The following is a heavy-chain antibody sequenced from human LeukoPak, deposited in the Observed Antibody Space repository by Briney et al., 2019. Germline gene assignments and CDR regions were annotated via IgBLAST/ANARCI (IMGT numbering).Heavy chain of an antibody. Sequence: SETLSLTSTVSGGSISSYYWSWIRQPAGKGLEWIGRIYTSGSTNYNPSLKSRVTMSVDTSKNQFSLNLSSVTAADTAVYYCAREISGTYYNPLGYMDVWGKGTTVTVSS. CDR2: IYTSGST. J-gene: IGHJ6*03. V-gene: IGHV4-4*07. CDR1: GGSISSYY. CDR3: AREISGTYYNPLGYMDV. D-gene: IGHD3-10*01.